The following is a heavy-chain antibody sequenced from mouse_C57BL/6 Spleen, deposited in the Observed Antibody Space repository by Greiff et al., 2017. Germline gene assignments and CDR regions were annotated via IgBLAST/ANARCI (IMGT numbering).Heavy chain of an antibody. V-gene: IGHV1-69*01. CDR1: GYTFTSYW. Sequence: QVQLQQSGAELVMPGASVKLSCKASGYTFTSYWMPWVKQRPGQGLAWIGELDPSDSYTNYNQKFTGKSTLTVDKSCSTVYMQLSSLTSEDSAVYYCARPYYGSSHWYFDVWGTGTTVTVSS. CDR3: ARPYYGSSHWYFDV. D-gene: IGHD1-1*01. J-gene: IGHJ1*03. CDR2: LDPSDSYT.